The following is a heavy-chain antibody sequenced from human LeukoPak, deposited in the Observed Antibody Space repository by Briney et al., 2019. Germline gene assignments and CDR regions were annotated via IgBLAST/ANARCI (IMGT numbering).Heavy chain of an antibody. CDR2: ITSSSSYI. D-gene: IGHD3-22*01. CDR1: GFTFSSYS. J-gene: IGHJ4*02. Sequence: GGSLRLSCAASGFTFSSYSMTWVRQAPGKGLEWVSSITSSSSYIHYADSVKGRFTISRDNAKNSLYLQMNNLRTEDTAVYYCALNRVWLLDYWGQGTLVTVSS. V-gene: IGHV3-21*01. CDR3: ALNRVWLLDY.